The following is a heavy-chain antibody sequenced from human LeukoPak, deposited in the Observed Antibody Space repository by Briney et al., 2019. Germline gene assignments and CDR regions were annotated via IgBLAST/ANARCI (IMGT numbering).Heavy chain of an antibody. J-gene: IGHJ6*02. V-gene: IGHV4-59*01. CDR3: ARRGYGEPNYYGMDV. CDR1: GGSISSYY. D-gene: IGHD4-17*01. CDR2: IYYSGST. Sequence: SETLSLTCTVSGGSISSYYWSWIRQPPGKGLEWIGYIYYSGSTNYNPSLKSRATISVDTSKNQFSLKLSSVTAADTAVYYCARRGYGEPNYYGMDVWGQGTTVTVSS.